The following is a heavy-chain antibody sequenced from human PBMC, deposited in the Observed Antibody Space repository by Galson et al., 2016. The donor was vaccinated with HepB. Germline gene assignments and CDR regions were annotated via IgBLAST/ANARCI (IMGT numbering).Heavy chain of an antibody. CDR1: GFIVTSNY. CDR2: IYSGGST. CDR3: ARDGGSKYYDFWSGYHWFDP. J-gene: IGHJ5*02. D-gene: IGHD3-3*01. Sequence: SLRLSCAASGFIVTSNYMSWVRQAPGKGLEWVSVIYSGGSTNYADSVKGRFTISRDNSKNTLYLQMNSLRPEDTAVYYCARDGGSKYYDFWSGYHWFDPWGQGTLVTVSS. V-gene: IGHV3-53*01.